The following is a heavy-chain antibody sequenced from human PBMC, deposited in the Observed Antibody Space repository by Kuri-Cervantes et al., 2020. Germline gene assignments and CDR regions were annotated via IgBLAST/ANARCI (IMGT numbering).Heavy chain of an antibody. J-gene: IGHJ4*02. CDR1: TLSSYA. CDR2: SCGISANT. D-gene: IGHD2-2*01. Sequence: TLSSYAMRCILQAPGRWLEWVSVSCGISANTYYADSVTGRFLIYRYNSKNTLYLEMNSLGADDTAVYFSARVQGFCSSDNCSFFDKWGQGTLVTVSS. CDR3: ARVQGFCSSDNCSFFDK. V-gene: IGHV3-23*01.